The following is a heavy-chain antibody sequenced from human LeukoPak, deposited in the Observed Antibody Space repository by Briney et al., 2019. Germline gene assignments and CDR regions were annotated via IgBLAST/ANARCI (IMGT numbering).Heavy chain of an antibody. CDR1: GGSISSYY. V-gene: IGHV4-59*01. CDR2: IYYSGST. D-gene: IGHD2-2*02. Sequence: SETLSLTCTVSGGSISSYYWSWIRQPPGKGLEWIGYIYYSGSTNYNPSLKTRVTISVDTSKNQFSLKLTSVTAADTAVYYCAGGTVVVPAAIAWGQGTLATVSS. J-gene: IGHJ5*02. CDR3: AGGTVVVPAAIA.